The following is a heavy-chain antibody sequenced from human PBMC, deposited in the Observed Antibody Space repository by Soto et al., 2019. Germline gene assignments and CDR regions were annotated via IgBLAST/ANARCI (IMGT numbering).Heavy chain of an antibody. CDR1: GYNFNNYW. J-gene: IGHJ3*01. D-gene: IGHD2-15*01. CDR2: IYPGDSDT. Sequence: EGQLVQSGAEVKKPGESLKISCKGSGYNFNNYWVAWVRQMPGKGLECLGIIYPGDSDTRYSPSFRGHVTISADKSANTAYLHWSSLTTADTAMYYCARPHQVVRQRAFDVWGQGTMVIVSS. V-gene: IGHV5-51*03. CDR3: ARPHQVVRQRAFDV.